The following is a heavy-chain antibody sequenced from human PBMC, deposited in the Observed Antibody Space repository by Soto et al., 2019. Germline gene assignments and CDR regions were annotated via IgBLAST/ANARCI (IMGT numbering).Heavy chain of an antibody. Sequence: SSVKVSCKASGYTFTGYYMHWVRQAPGQGLEWMGWINPNSGGTNYAQKFQGRVTMTRDTSISTAYMELSRLRSDDTAVYYCARDRTGYSSGRVLHYFDYWGQGTLVTLYS. CDR3: ARDRTGYSSGRVLHYFDY. D-gene: IGHD6-19*01. CDR1: GYTFTGYY. CDR2: INPNSGGT. J-gene: IGHJ4*02. V-gene: IGHV1-2*02.